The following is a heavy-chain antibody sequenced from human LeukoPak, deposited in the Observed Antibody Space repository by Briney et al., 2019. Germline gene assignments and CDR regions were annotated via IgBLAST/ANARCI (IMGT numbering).Heavy chain of an antibody. CDR2: IKSKTDGGTI. CDR3: TTHPLCGGTTCPGY. D-gene: IGHD2-2*01. Sequence: PGGSLRLSCAASGFTFNNAWMNWVRQAPGKGLEWVGRIKSKTDGGTIDYAAPVKGRFTISRDDSKNTLYLQMNSLNTEDTAVYYCTTHPLCGGTTCPGYWGQGTLVTVSS. V-gene: IGHV3-15*07. J-gene: IGHJ4*02. CDR1: GFTFNNAW.